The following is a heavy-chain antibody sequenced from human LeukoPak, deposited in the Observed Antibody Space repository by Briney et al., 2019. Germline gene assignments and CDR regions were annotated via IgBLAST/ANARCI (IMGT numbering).Heavy chain of an antibody. J-gene: IGHJ4*02. CDR1: GFTVRSNY. V-gene: IGHV3-53*01. CDR3: ARGSTWYDY. CDR2: IYSDGST. D-gene: IGHD6-13*01. Sequence: PGGSLRLSCAASGFTVRSNYMSWVRQAPGKGLEWVSIIYSDGSTNYADSVKGRFTISRDNSKNTLYLQMNSLRAEDTAVYYCARGSTWYDYWGQGTLVTVSS.